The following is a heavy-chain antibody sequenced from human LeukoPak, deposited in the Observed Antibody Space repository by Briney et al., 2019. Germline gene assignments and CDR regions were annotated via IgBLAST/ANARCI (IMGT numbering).Heavy chain of an antibody. J-gene: IGHJ5*02. D-gene: IGHD3/OR15-3a*01. CDR1: GFSVSHYH. Sequence: GGSLRHSCAISGFSVSHYHMTWVREAPGKGLEWVLLIRGSGETFYADSVKGPFTISRDDSKNTVYLQMNSLRVEDTAVYFCARDRAATQDWVEFDPWGQGTLVTVSS. CDR2: IRGSGET. V-gene: IGHV3-66*03. CDR3: ARDRAATQDWVEFDP.